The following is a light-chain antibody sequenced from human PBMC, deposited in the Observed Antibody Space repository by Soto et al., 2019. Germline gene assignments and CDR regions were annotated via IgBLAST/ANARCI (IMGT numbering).Light chain of an antibody. V-gene: IGLV1-40*01. Sequence: QSVLTQPPSVPGAPGQRVTISCTGSSSNIGAGYDVHWYQQLPGAAPKLLIYGNINRPSGVPDRFSGSKSGTSASLAITGLQAEDEADYYCQSYDSSLRAVVFGGGTKLTVL. CDR3: QSYDSSLRAVV. CDR1: SSNIGAGYD. CDR2: GNI. J-gene: IGLJ2*01.